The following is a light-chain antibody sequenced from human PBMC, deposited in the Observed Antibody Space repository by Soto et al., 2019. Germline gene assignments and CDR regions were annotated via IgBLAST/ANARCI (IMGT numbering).Light chain of an antibody. Sequence: IPMTQSPSTLSGSVGDRVTITCRASQTISSWLAWYHQKPGKAPKLLIYKASTLKSGVPSRFSGGGSGTEFTLTLRSLQPEDFPTYSCQQLINYPRTFGQGTKVDI. CDR1: QTISSW. CDR2: KAS. V-gene: IGKV1-5*03. CDR3: QQLINYPRT. J-gene: IGKJ1*01.